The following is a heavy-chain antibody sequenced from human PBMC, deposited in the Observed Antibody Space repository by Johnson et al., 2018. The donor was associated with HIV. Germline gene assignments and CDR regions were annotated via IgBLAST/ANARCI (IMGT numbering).Heavy chain of an antibody. CDR3: ARPYSSSWYEPRDAFDI. CDR2: ITRAGSTI. J-gene: IGHJ3*02. Sequence: QVQLVESGGGVVKPGRSLRLSCAASGFTFSNYSMSWVRQAPGKGLEWVSVITRAGSTIYYADSVTGRFTISRDNAKNSLYLQMNSLRAEDTAVYYCARPYSSSWYEPRDAFDIWGQGTMVTVSS. CDR1: GFTFSNYS. V-gene: IGHV3-11*04. D-gene: IGHD6-13*01.